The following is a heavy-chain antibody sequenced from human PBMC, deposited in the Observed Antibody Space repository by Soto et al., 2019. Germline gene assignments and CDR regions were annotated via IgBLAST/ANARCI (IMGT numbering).Heavy chain of an antibody. V-gene: IGHV1-46*03. CDR2: INPSGGST. CDR1: GYTFTTYY. Sequence: GASVKVSCKASGYTFTTYYMHWVRQAPGQGLEWVGLINPSGGSTYYAQKFQGRVTLTRDTSTSTVYMDLSSLRSEDTAVYFCARDARGSMDFYYYMDVCGKGTTVTVSS. D-gene: IGHD3-10*01. CDR3: ARDARGSMDFYYYMDV. J-gene: IGHJ6*03.